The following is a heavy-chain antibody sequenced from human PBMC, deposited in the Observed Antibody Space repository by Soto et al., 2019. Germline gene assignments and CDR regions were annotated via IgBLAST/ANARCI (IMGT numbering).Heavy chain of an antibody. CDR1: GFTFSSYG. J-gene: IGHJ4*02. CDR3: AKGSRWPNRGIIDY. D-gene: IGHD6-13*01. CDR2: ISYDGSNK. Sequence: PGGSLRLSCAASGFTFSSYGMHWVRQAPGKGLEWVAVISYDGSNKYYADSVKGRFTISRDNSKNTLYLQMNSLRAEDTAVYYWAKGSRWPNRGIIDYWGQGTLVTVSS. V-gene: IGHV3-30*18.